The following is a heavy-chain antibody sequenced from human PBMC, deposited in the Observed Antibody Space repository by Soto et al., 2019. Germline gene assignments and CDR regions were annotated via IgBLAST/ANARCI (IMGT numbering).Heavy chain of an antibody. Sequence: ASVKVSCKASGGTFSSYAISWVRQAPGQGLEWMGGIIPIFGTANYAQKFQGRVTITADESTSTAYMELSSLRSEDTAVYYCACQGYCSGGSCSKPYYYYGMDVWGQGTTVTVSS. CDR3: ACQGYCSGGSCSKPYYYYGMDV. J-gene: IGHJ6*02. CDR1: GGTFSSYA. CDR2: IIPIFGTA. D-gene: IGHD2-15*01. V-gene: IGHV1-69*13.